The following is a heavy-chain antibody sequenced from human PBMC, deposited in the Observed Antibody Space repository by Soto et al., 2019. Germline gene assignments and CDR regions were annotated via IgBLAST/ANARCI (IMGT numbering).Heavy chain of an antibody. D-gene: IGHD2-8*01. CDR1: GVTFNNAW. Sequence: GGSLGLSCVASGVTFNNAWMTWVRQAPAKGLEWVGRIKSESEGGTTDYAAHVKGRFTLSRDDSKNTLYLQMNSLKTEDTAVYYCTRDAIVLMVYAEIQITSYMDVCGNGTTVTVSS. CDR3: TRDAIVLMVYAEIQITSYMDV. V-gene: IGHV3-15*01. J-gene: IGHJ6*03. CDR2: IKSESEGGTT.